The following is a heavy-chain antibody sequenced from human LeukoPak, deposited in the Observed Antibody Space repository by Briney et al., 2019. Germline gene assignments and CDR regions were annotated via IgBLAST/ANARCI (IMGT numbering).Heavy chain of an antibody. D-gene: IGHD2-15*01. CDR1: GFSITTHA. CDR2: ISDRGDST. J-gene: IGHJ4*02. Sequence: SGGSLTLSCAASGFSITTHAMGWVRQAPGKGLEWVSLISDRGDSTHYADSVKGRFTISRDNAKNSLYLQMNSLRAEDTAVYYCARLGHCSGGSCYDNWGQGTLVTVSS. CDR3: ARLGHCSGGSCYDN. V-gene: IGHV3-23*01.